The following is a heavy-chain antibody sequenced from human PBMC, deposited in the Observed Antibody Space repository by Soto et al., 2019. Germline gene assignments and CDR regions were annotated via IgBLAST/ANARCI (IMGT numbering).Heavy chain of an antibody. CDR3: AKGWGDY. CDR1: GFTFSSYT. CDR2: ISSSGGST. J-gene: IGHJ4*02. V-gene: IGHV3-23*01. D-gene: IGHD3-16*01. Sequence: EVQLLESGGGLVQPGGSLRLSCAASGFTFSSYTMSWVRQGPGEGLEWVSGISSSGGSTVYADSVKGRFTISRDNFKKTLYLQMTSLRAEDTGVYYCAKGWGDYWGQGSPVTVSS.